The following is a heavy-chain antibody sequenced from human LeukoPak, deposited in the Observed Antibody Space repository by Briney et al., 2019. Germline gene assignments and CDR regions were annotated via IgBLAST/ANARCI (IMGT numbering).Heavy chain of an antibody. V-gene: IGHV3-49*04. CDR1: GFTFGDYA. CDR2: IRSKAYGGTT. D-gene: IGHD1-26*01. J-gene: IGHJ6*02. Sequence: GRSLRLSCTASGFTFGDYAMSWVRQAPGKGLEWVGFIRSKAYGGTTEYAASVKGRFTISRDDSKSIAYLQMNSLKTEDTAVYYCTRDTEGATDYYYYGMDVWGQGTTVTDSS. CDR3: TRDTEGATDYYYYGMDV.